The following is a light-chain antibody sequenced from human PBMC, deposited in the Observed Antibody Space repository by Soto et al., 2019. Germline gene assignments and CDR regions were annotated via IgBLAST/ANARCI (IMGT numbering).Light chain of an antibody. CDR2: EVT. Sequence: QSALTQPPSASGSPGQSVTISCTGTNSDVGAYNFVSWYQQHPGKAPKLIIYEVTKRPSGVPDRFSGSKSGNTASLTVSGLQAEDEADYYCNSYAGSNNLVFGGGTKFTVL. CDR3: NSYAGSNNLV. V-gene: IGLV2-8*01. CDR1: NSDVGAYNF. J-gene: IGLJ2*01.